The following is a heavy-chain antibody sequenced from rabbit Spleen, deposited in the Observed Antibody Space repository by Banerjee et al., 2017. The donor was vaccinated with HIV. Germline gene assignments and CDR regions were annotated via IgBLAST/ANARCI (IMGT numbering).Heavy chain of an antibody. D-gene: IGHD1-1*01. J-gene: IGHJ3*01. Sequence: QEQLMESGGGLVQPGGSLKLSCKASGFDFSTYGVSWVRQAPGKGLEWIGYIDPLFGTTYYANWVNGRFTISSHNAQNTLYLQLNSLTVADTATYFCVRGASSSGYYSLWGQGTLVTVS. CDR2: IDPLFGTT. V-gene: IGHV1S47*01. CDR1: GFDFSTYG. CDR3: VRGASSSGYYSL.